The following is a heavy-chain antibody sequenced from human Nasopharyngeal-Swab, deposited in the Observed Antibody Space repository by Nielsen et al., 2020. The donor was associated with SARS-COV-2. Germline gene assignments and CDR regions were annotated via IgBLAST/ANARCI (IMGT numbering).Heavy chain of an antibody. CDR1: GYSISSGYY. J-gene: IGHJ6*03. D-gene: IGHD3-3*01. Sequence: SETLSLTCTVSGYSISSGYYWGWIRQPPGKGLEWIGSIYHSGSTYYNPSLKSRVTISVDTSKNQFSLKLSSVTAADTAVYYCARAKEWLYYMDVWGKGPRSPSP. CDR3: ARAKEWLYYMDV. CDR2: IYHSGST. V-gene: IGHV4-38-2*02.